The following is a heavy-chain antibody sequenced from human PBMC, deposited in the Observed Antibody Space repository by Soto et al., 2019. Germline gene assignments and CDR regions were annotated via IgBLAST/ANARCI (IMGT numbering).Heavy chain of an antibody. CDR1: GGSISSGDYS. J-gene: IGHJ4*02. D-gene: IGHD4-17*01. Sequence: HLQLQESGSGLVKPSQTLSLTCAVSGGSISSGDYSWSWIRQPPGKGLEWIGYIYHSGSTYYNPSLKSRVTISVDRSKNQFSLKLSSVTAADTAVYYCASGLVTTLHYWGQGTLVTVSS. V-gene: IGHV4-30-2*01. CDR3: ASGLVTTLHY. CDR2: IYHSGST.